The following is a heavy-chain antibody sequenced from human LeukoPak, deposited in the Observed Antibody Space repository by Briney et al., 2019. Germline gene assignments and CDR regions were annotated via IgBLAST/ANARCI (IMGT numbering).Heavy chain of an antibody. J-gene: IGHJ5*02. V-gene: IGHV4-34*01. CDR2: INHSGST. CDR1: GGSFSGYY. D-gene: IGHD3-10*01. CDR3: ARVVHTYYYGSGTRWFDP. Sequence: SETLSLTCAVYGGSFSGYYWSWIRQPPGKGLEWIGEINHSGSTNYNPSLKSRVTISVDTSKNQFSLKLSSVTAADTAVYYCARVVHTYYYGSGTRWFDPWGQGTLVTVSS.